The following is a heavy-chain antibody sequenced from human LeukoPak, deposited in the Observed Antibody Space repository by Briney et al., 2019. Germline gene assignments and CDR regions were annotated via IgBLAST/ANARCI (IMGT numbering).Heavy chain of an antibody. CDR2: ISSSSSYI. V-gene: IGHV3-21*01. CDR3: VRETHTMGPSFDY. D-gene: IGHD5-24*01. Sequence: GRSLRLSCAASGFTFSSYSMNWVRQAPGKGLEWVSSISSSSSYIYYADSLKGRFTISRDNDKESVHLQMVSLRAEDTAVYYCVRETHTMGPSFDYWGQGTLVIVSS. CDR1: GFTFSSYS. J-gene: IGHJ4*02.